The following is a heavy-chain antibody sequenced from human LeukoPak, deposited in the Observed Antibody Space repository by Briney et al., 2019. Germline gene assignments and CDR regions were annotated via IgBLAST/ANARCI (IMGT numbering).Heavy chain of an antibody. CDR3: ARKPFKDFWYLDP. CDR2: IIPIFGTA. D-gene: IGHD3-3*01. V-gene: IGHV1-69*01. J-gene: IGHJ5*02. CDR1: GGTFSSYA. Sequence: SVKVSCKASGGTFSSYAISWVRQAPGQGLEWLGGIIPIFGTANYAQKFQGRVTITADESTSTAYMELSSPRSEDTAVYYCARKPFKDFWYLDPWGQGTLVTVSS.